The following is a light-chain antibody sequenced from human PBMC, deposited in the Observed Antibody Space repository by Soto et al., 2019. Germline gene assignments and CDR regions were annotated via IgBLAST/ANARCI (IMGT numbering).Light chain of an antibody. V-gene: IGKV4-1*01. CDR3: QQYFGTPLT. CDR2: WAS. J-gene: IGKJ4*01. CDR1: QSVLYSSNNKNY. Sequence: DIVMTQSPDSLAVSLGERATINCRSSQSVLYSSNNKNYLAWYQQKAGQPPKLLIYWASTRESGVPDRFSGSASGTDFTLTISSLQAADVAVYYCQQYFGTPLTFGGGTKVEIK.